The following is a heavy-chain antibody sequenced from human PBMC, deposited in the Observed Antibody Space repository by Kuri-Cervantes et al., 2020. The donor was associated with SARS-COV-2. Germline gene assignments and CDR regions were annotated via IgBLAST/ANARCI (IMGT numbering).Heavy chain of an antibody. V-gene: IGHV3-21*01. CDR2: ISSSSSYI. J-gene: IGHJ6*02. Sequence: GESLKISCAASGFTFSSYSMNWVRQAPGKGLEWVSSISSSSSYIYYADSVKGRFTISRDNAKNSLYLQMNSLRAEDTAVYYCARVHSYGPQDYCYYYGMDVWGQGTTVTVSS. CDR3: ARVHSYGPQDYCYYYGMDV. CDR1: GFTFSSYS. D-gene: IGHD5-18*01.